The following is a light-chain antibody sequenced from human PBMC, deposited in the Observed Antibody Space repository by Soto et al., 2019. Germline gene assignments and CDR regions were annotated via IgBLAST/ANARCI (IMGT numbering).Light chain of an antibody. CDR3: LQYYTYPWT. CDR2: GAS. V-gene: IGKV1-6*01. Sequence: IQMTQSPSSLSASVGDRVTITCRASQGISNELGWYQQRPGKAPKVLIYGASNLQSGVPSRFSGSASGTDFTLTISSLQTEDFATYYCLQYYTYPWTFGQGTKVEMK. CDR1: QGISNE. J-gene: IGKJ1*01.